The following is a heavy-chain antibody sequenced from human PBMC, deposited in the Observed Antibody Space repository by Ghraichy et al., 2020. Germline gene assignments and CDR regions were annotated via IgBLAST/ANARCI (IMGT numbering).Heavy chain of an antibody. CDR3: AKGVWSSGTNCYPNLCDL. CDR1: GFTLTTYA. D-gene: IGHD2-2*01. Sequence: GSLRLSCAASGFTLTTYAMGWVRQVPGKGLEWVSALTSRGDDTFYGDSVEGRFTISSDLAKSSVYLQMDSLRTEDTAINYCAKGVWSSGTNCYPNLCDLWGRGTLVTVSS. J-gene: IGHJ4*02. V-gene: IGHV3-23*01. CDR2: LTSRGDDT.